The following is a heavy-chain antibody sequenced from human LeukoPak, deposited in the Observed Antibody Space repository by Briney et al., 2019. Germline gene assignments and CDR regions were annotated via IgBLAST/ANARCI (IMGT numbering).Heavy chain of an antibody. D-gene: IGHD2-2*01. V-gene: IGHV4-4*09. CDR2: VHTSGST. J-gene: IGHJ4*02. CDR1: GASISSNY. CDR3: ARLRCASCSLDY. Sequence: PSETLSLTCSVSGASISSNYWSWIRQPPGKGLEWIGYVHTSGSTNHNPSLKSRVTISLDTSKNQSSLRLNSVTAADTAAYYCARLRCASCSLDYWGQGTLVTVSS.